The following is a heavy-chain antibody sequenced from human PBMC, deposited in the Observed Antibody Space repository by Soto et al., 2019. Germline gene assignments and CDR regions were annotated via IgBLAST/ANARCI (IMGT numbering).Heavy chain of an antibody. J-gene: IGHJ4*02. V-gene: IGHV5-51*01. D-gene: IGHD3-3*01. CDR2: IYPSDSDT. CDR1: GYNFAGYW. CDR3: ARGGVSTRTFDY. Sequence: PGESLRISCKGSGYNFAGYWIAWVRQMPGKGLELMGIIYPSDSDTRYRPSFQGQVTISADKSISSAYLQWSSLRASDTAMYYCARGGVSTRTFDYWGQGTPVTVSS.